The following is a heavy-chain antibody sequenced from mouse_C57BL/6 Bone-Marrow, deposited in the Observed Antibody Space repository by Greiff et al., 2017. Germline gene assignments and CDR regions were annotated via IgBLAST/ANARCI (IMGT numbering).Heavy chain of an antibody. J-gene: IGHJ2*01. CDR3: ARSGLATTVVAPYYFDY. V-gene: IGHV1-69*01. D-gene: IGHD1-1*01. CDR1: GYTFTSYW. Sequence: QVQLQQPGAELVMPGASVKLSCKASGYTFTSYWMHWVKQRPGQGLEWIGEIDPSDSYTNSNQKFKGKSTLTVDKSSSTAYMQLSSLTSEDSAVYYCARSGLATTVVAPYYFDYWGQGTTLTVSS. CDR2: IDPSDSYT.